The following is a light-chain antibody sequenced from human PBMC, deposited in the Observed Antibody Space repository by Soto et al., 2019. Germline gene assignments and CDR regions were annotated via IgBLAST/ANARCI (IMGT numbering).Light chain of an antibody. V-gene: IGLV2-14*01. CDR2: DVS. Sequence: QSALTQPASVSGSPGQSVTISCTGTSSDVGGYNYVSCYQQHPGKAPKLMIYDVSNRPSGVSNRFSGSKSGNTASLTSSGLQAEDEDDYYCSSYTSSSTLVFGGGTKLTVL. J-gene: IGLJ3*02. CDR1: SSDVGGYNY. CDR3: SSYTSSSTLV.